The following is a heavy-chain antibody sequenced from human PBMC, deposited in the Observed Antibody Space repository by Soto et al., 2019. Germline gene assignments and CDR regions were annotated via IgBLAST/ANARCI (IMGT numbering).Heavy chain of an antibody. CDR1: GFTFSSYA. V-gene: IGHV3-23*01. Sequence: EVQLLESGGGLVQPGGSLRLSCAASGFTFSSYAMRWVRQAPGKGLEWVSAISGSGDSTYYADSVKGRFTISRENSKNPLYLQMNSLRAEDTAIYYCARRGSGSYYDCWGQGTLVTVSS. CDR2: ISGSGDST. CDR3: ARRGSGSYYDC. J-gene: IGHJ4*02. D-gene: IGHD1-26*01.